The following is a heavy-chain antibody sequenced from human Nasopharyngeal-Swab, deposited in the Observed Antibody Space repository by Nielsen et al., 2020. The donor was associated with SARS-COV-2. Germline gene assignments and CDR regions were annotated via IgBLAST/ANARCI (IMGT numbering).Heavy chain of an antibody. D-gene: IGHD3-3*01. CDR2: ISSSSSTI. CDR1: GFTFSSYS. Sequence: GGSLRLSCAASGFTFSSYSMNWVRQAPGKGLEWVSYISSSSSTIYYADSVKGRFTISRDNAKNSLYLQMNSLRDEDTAVYYCARDAQDYDFWSGYYTAPYFDYWGQGTLVTVSS. CDR3: ARDAQDYDFWSGYYTAPYFDY. J-gene: IGHJ4*02. V-gene: IGHV3-48*02.